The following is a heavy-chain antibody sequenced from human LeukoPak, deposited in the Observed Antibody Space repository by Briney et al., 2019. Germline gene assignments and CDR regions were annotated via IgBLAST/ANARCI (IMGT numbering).Heavy chain of an antibody. D-gene: IGHD6-13*01. Sequence: ASVKVSCKASGYTFTSYGISWVRQAPGQGLEWMGRINPNSGGTNYAQKFQGRVTMTRDTSISTAYMDLSRLTSDDTAVYYCARLRSSRDAAFDIWGQGTMVTVSS. CDR1: GYTFTSYG. CDR3: ARLRSSRDAAFDI. V-gene: IGHV1-2*06. CDR2: INPNSGGT. J-gene: IGHJ3*02.